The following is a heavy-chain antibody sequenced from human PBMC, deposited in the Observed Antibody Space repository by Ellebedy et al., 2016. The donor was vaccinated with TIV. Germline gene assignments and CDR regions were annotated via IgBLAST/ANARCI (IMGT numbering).Heavy chain of an antibody. CDR3: ARAEYYSGSGSYADY. V-gene: IGHV4-31*03. J-gene: IGHJ4*02. D-gene: IGHD3-10*01. Sequence: SETLSLXCTVSGGSITSADYYWTWIRQPPGKGLEWIGYIYYSGSTSYNPSLKSRITISIDTSKNQFSLKLNSVTAADTAVYYCARAEYYSGSGSYADYWGQGTLITVSS. CDR2: IYYSGST. CDR1: GGSITSADYY.